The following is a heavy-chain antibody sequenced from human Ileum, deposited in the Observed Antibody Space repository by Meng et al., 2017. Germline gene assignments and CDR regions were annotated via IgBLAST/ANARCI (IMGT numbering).Heavy chain of an antibody. D-gene: IGHD3-10*01. CDR2: IGASGGGT. CDR1: GFTFSNYP. CDR3: AKGTTTPPGTGWGYYCDY. Sequence: GESLKISCAASGFTFSNYPMSWVRQAPGKGLEWVSHIGASGGGTSYTDSVKGRFTISRDNSKNTLSLQMNSLRAEDTAVYYCAKGTTTPPGTGWGYYCDYWGQGTPVTVSS. V-gene: IGHV3-23*01. J-gene: IGHJ4*02.